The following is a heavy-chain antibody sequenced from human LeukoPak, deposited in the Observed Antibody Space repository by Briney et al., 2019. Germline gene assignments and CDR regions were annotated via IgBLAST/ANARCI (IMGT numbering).Heavy chain of an antibody. CDR3: ARALVVSSSWYLTSGDAFDI. V-gene: IGHV4-59*01. CDR2: TYYSGST. CDR1: DGSISSYY. Sequence: SETLSLTCTVSDGSISSYYWSWIRQPPGKGLEWIGYTYYSGSTNYNPSLKSRVTISVDTSKNQFSLKLSSVTAADTAVYYCARALVVSSSWYLTSGDAFDIWGQGTMVTVSS. D-gene: IGHD6-13*01. J-gene: IGHJ3*02.